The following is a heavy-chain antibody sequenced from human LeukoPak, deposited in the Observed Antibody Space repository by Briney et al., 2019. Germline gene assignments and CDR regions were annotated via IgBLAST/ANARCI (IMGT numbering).Heavy chain of an antibody. D-gene: IGHD6-19*01. CDR2: INHSGST. CDR3: AKPPRRGWTFDY. Sequence: SETLSLACAVYGGSFSGYYWSWIRQPPGKRLEWIGEINHSGSTNYNPSLKSRVTISVDTSKNQFSLKLSSVTAADTAVYYCAKPPRRGWTFDYWGQGTLVTVSS. CDR1: GGSFSGYY. V-gene: IGHV4-34*01. J-gene: IGHJ4*02.